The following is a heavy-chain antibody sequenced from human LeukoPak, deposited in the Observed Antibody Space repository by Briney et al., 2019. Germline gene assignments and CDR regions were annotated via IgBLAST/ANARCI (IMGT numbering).Heavy chain of an antibody. J-gene: IGHJ4*02. CDR2: FDPEDGET. D-gene: IGHD2-15*01. CDR3: ATDRWELPLDY. CDR1: GYTLTELS. V-gene: IGHV1-24*01. Sequence: ASVKVSCKVSGYTLTELSMHWVRQAPGKGLEWMGGFDPEDGETIYAQKFQGRVTMTKDTSTDTAYMELSSLRSEDTAVYYCATDRWELPLDYWGQGTLVTVSS.